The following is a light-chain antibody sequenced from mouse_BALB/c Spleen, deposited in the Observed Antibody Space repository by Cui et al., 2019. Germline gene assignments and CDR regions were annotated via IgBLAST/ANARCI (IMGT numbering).Light chain of an antibody. J-gene: IGKJ2*01. V-gene: IGKV6-15*01. CDR3: QQYNSYPYT. Sequence: DIVMTQSQKFMSTSVGDRVSVTCKASQNVGTNVAWYQQKPGQSPKALIYSASYRYSGVPGRFTGSGSGTDFTLTISNVQYEDLAEYFCQQYNSYPYTFGGGTKLEIK. CDR1: QNVGTN. CDR2: SAS.